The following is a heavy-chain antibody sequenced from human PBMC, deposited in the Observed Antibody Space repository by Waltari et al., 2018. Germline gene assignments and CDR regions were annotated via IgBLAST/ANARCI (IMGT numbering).Heavy chain of an antibody. D-gene: IGHD3-22*01. CDR3: ATITTYDAFNI. CDR1: GFTFRASA. V-gene: IGHV3-30*04. J-gene: IGHJ3*02. CDR2: ISSDGSTK. Sequence: QVQVVESGGGVVQPGRSLRLSCEASGFTFRASAMHWVRQAPGKGLEWVAIISSDGSTKYYADSVKGRFTISRDNSENTLYLQMISLRADDTAMYYCATITTYDAFNIWGQGTMVTVSS.